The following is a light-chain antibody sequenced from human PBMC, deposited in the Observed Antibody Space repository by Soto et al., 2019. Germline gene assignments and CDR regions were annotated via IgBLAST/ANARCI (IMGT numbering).Light chain of an antibody. CDR2: EVR. Sequence: QSALTKPASVSGSAGQSITISCSGTMRDVGACNLVSWYQQHPGTAPKLIIYEVRNRPSGISSRFSGSRSGNTASLTISGLQSEDEGDYYCSAYTARSTLVFGGGTKVTVL. CDR3: SAYTARSTLV. J-gene: IGLJ3*02. CDR1: MRDVGACNL. V-gene: IGLV2-14*01.